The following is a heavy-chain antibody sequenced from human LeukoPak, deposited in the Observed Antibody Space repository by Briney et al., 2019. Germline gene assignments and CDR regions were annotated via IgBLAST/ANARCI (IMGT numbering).Heavy chain of an antibody. CDR1: GFTFSSYG. J-gene: IGHJ5*02. CDR2: IWYDGSNK. CDR3: ARDLIAAAGTS. V-gene: IGHV3-33*01. D-gene: IGHD6-13*01. Sequence: GGSLRLSCAASGFTFSSYGMHGVRQAPGKGLEWVAVIWYDGSNKYYADSVKGRFTISRDNSKNTLYLQMNSLRAEDTAVYYCARDLIAAAGTSWGQGTLVTVSS.